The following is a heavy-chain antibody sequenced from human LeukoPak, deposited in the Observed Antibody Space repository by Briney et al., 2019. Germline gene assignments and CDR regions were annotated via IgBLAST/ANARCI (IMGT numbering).Heavy chain of an antibody. CDR2: IYYSGST. CDR3: ARAQVFGVILFFDY. J-gene: IGHJ4*02. D-gene: IGHD3-3*01. CDR1: GGSISSHY. Sequence: SETLYLTCTVSGGSISSHYWSWIRQPPGKGLEWIGYIYYSGSTNYNPSLKSRVTISVDTSKNQFSLKLSSVTAADTAVYYCARAQVFGVILFFDYWGQGTLVTVSS. V-gene: IGHV4-59*11.